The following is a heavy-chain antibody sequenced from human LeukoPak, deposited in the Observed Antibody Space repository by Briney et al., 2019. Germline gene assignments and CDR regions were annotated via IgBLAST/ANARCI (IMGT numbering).Heavy chain of an antibody. J-gene: IGHJ4*02. CDR1: GGSISSGDYY. CDR2: IYYSGST. Sequence: SETLSLTCTVSGGSISSGDYYWSWIRQPPGKGLEWIGYIYYSGSTYYNPSLKSRVTISVDTSKNQFSLKLSSVTAADTAVYYCARDRGGIENYWGQGTLGTVSS. CDR3: ARDRGGIENY. D-gene: IGHD3-10*01. V-gene: IGHV4-30-4*01.